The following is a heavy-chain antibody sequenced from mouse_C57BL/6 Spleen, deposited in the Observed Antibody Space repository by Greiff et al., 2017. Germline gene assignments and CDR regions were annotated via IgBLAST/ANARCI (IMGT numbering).Heavy chain of an antibody. D-gene: IGHD2-1*01. CDR3: APIYYGNPWYFDV. Sequence: VQLQQPGAELVKPGASVKLSCKASGYTFTSYWMHWVKQRPGRGLEWIGRIDPNSGGTKYNEKFKSKATLTVDKPSSTAYMQRSSLTSEDSAVYYCAPIYYGNPWYFDVWGTGTTVTVSS. V-gene: IGHV1-72*01. J-gene: IGHJ1*03. CDR2: IDPNSGGT. CDR1: GYTFTSYW.